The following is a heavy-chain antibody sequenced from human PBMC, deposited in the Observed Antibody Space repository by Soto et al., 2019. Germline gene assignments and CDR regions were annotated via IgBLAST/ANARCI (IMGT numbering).Heavy chain of an antibody. D-gene: IGHD3-3*01. V-gene: IGHV3-21*01. CDR3: VSDPIDSLEWLLYGWFDP. CDR2: ISSSSSYI. J-gene: IGHJ5*02. Sequence: EVQLVESGGGLVKPGGSLRLSCAASGFTFSSYSMNWVRQAPGKGLEWVSSISSSSSYIYYADSVKGRFTISRDNAKNSLYRQRTSLRAEGTAVYYCVSDPIDSLEWLLYGWFDPWGQGTLVTVCS. CDR1: GFTFSSYS.